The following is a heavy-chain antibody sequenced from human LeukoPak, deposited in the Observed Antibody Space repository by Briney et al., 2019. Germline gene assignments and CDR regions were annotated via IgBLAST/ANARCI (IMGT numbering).Heavy chain of an antibody. CDR3: ARAYYYDSSPEDY. CDR2: INPNSGGT. Sequence: ASVKVSCKASGYTFTGYYMHWVRQAPGQGLEWMGRINPNSGGTNYAQKFQGRVTMTRDTSISTAYMELSRLRSDDTAVYYCARAYYYDSSPEDYWGQGTLVAVSS. J-gene: IGHJ4*02. D-gene: IGHD3-22*01. V-gene: IGHV1-2*06. CDR1: GYTFTGYY.